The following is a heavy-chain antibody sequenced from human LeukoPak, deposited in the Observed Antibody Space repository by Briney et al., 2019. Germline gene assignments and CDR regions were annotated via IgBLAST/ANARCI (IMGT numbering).Heavy chain of an antibody. V-gene: IGHV4-59*12. CDR1: GGSISSYY. J-gene: IGHJ5*02. D-gene: IGHD3-10*01. CDR3: ARDSGTTGEVKFDP. Sequence: RSSETLSLTCTVSGGSISSYYWSWIRQPPGKGLEWIGYIYYSGSTNYNPSLKSRVTMSVDTSKNQFSLKLRSVTAADTAVYYCARDSGTTGEVKFDPWGQGTLVTVSS. CDR2: IYYSGST.